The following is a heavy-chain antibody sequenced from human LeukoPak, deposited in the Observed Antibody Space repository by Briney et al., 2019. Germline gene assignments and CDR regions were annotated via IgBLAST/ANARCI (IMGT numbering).Heavy chain of an antibody. D-gene: IGHD2-2*01. CDR3: AKDPRAYCSSTSCYHYFDY. CDR2: IRYDGSNK. CDR1: GFIFSSYG. Sequence: GGSLRLSCAASGFIFSSYGMHWVRQAPGKGLEWVAFIRYDGSNKYYADSVKGRLTISRDNSKNTLYLQMNSLRAEDTAVYYCAKDPRAYCSSTSCYHYFDYWGQGTLVTVSS. V-gene: IGHV3-30*02. J-gene: IGHJ4*02.